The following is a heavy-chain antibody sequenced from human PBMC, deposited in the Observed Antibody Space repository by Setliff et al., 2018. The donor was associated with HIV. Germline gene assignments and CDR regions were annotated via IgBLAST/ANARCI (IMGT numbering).Heavy chain of an antibody. CDR3: ARWCAAAGCYPAIYHFDS. CDR1: GYTFSEYA. D-gene: IGHD2-2*01. V-gene: IGHV1-3*04. Sequence: ASVKVSCKASGYTFSEYAINWVRKAPGQRLEWMGRIDTDNGYRRYSPKLQGRVTITKDTSANTAYMELRGLRSEDTAVYYCARWCAAAGCYPAIYHFDSWGQGTLVTVSS. CDR2: IDTDNGYR. J-gene: IGHJ4*02.